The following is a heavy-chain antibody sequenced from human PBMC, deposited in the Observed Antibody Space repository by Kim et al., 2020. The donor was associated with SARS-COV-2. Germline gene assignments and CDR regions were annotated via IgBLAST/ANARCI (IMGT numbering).Heavy chain of an antibody. CDR1: GVSISNRNYY. CDR2: VYYLGTT. J-gene: IGHJ4*02. V-gene: IGHV4-39*01. D-gene: IGHD3-9*01. Sequence: SETLSLTCSVSGVSISNRNYYWAWIRQPPGKGLEWIGSVYYLGTTYYNPSLESRITISVDTSKNQFSLKLTSVAATDTAMYYCARLRATRNFDFFAGSFVTDYWGQGTLVTVSS. CDR3: ARLRATRNFDFFAGSFVTDY.